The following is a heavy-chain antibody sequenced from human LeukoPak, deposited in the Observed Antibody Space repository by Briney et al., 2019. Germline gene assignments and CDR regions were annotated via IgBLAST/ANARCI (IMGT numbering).Heavy chain of an antibody. D-gene: IGHD5-24*01. CDR3: ARGTATLKYNWFDP. Sequence: GGSLRLSCAASGFTFSSYEMNWVRQAPGKGLEWVSSISSSSSYIYYADSVKGRFTISRDNAKNSLYLQMNSLRAEDTAVYYCARGTATLKYNWFDPWGQGTLVTVSS. V-gene: IGHV3-21*01. J-gene: IGHJ5*02. CDR1: GFTFSSYE. CDR2: ISSSSSYI.